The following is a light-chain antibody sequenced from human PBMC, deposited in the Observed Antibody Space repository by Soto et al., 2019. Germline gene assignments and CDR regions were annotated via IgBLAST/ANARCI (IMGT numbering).Light chain of an antibody. V-gene: IGKV1-39*01. CDR1: QSISIY. CDR2: AAS. Sequence: DIQMTQSPSFVSASIGDRVTITCRASQSISIYLNWYQHKPGKAPKLLIYAASSLQSGVPSRFSGSGSGTHFTLTISSLRPEDLATFYCQQSASAPWTFGQGTKVDIK. J-gene: IGKJ1*01. CDR3: QQSASAPWT.